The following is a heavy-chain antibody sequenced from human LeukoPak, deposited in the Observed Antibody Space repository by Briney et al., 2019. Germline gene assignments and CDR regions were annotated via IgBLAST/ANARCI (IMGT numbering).Heavy chain of an antibody. CDR2: ISGSAISI. D-gene: IGHD3-9*01. CDR3: AKVFDILIGSFDY. J-gene: IGHJ4*02. CDR1: GFTFSSYS. Sequence: PGGSLRLSCAASGFTFSSYSMNWVRQAPGKGLEWVSSISGSAISIDYADSVKGRFTISRDNAKNSVHLQMNSLRAEDTAVYYCAKVFDILIGSFDYWGQGTLVTVSS. V-gene: IGHV3-21*01.